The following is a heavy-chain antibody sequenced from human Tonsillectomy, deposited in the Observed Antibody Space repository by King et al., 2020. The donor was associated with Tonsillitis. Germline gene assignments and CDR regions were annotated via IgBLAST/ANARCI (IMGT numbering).Heavy chain of an antibody. J-gene: IGHJ6*02. V-gene: IGHV1-18*04. D-gene: IGHD3-3*02. CDR1: GYTFTSYH. CDR2: INTHNGNT. Sequence: VQLVESGAEVKKPGASVKVSCKASGYTFTSYHISWVRQAPGQGLEWMGSINTHNGNTNYAQKLQGRVTMTTDTSTSTAYMELRSLRSDDTAVYYCARDPSSLLAYYYYGMDVWGQGTTVTVSS. CDR3: ARDPSSLLAYYYYGMDV.